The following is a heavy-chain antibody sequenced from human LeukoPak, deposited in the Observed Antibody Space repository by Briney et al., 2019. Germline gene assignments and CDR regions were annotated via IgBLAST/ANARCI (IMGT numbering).Heavy chain of an antibody. J-gene: IGHJ4*02. CDR3: ARVKHGAAFGGAIDY. D-gene: IGHD3-16*01. V-gene: IGHV1-2*02. CDR1: GYTFTGYY. Sequence: ASVKVSCKASGYTFTGYYMHWVRQAPGQGLEWMGWINPNSGGTNYAQKFQGRVTMTRDTSISTAYVELSRLRSDDTAVYYCARVKHGAAFGGAIDYWGQGTLVTVSS. CDR2: INPNSGGT.